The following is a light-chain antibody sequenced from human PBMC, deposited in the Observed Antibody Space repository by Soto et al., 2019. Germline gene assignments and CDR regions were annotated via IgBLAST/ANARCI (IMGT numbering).Light chain of an antibody. Sequence: IQMPQSPSTLSASVGDISPITFLSSHSVSGWLAWYQQTPVEAPKLLIYDASALPRGVPSRFSGSGSGTKFTLTIASLQPDDFATYYCQKYETFSGTFGPGTTVDIK. CDR1: HSVSGW. CDR3: QKYETFSGT. V-gene: IGKV1-5*01. J-gene: IGKJ1*01. CDR2: DAS.